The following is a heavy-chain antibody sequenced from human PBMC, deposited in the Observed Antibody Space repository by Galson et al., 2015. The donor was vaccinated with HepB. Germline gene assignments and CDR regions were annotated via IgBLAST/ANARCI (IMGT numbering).Heavy chain of an antibody. V-gene: IGHV3-33*01. Sequence: SLRLSCAASGFTFSSYGMHWVRQAPGKGLEWVAVIWYDGSNKYYADSVKGRFTISRDNSKNTLYLQMNSLRAEDTAVYYCARDNCSGGSCYRGYYFDYWGQGTLVTVSS. D-gene: IGHD2-15*01. J-gene: IGHJ4*02. CDR3: ARDNCSGGSCYRGYYFDY. CDR2: IWYDGSNK. CDR1: GFTFSSYG.